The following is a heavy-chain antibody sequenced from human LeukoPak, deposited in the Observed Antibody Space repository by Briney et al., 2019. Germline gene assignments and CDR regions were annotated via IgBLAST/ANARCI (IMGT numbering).Heavy chain of an antibody. D-gene: IGHD4-11*01. CDR2: ISSSSSYI. J-gene: IGHJ3*02. V-gene: IGHV3-21*01. Sequence: PGGSLRLSCAASGFTLSSYSMNWVRQAPGKGLEWVSSISSSSSYIYYADSMKGRFTISRDNAKNSLYLQMNSLRAEDTAVYYRARGSSNYGYVFDIWGQGTMVTVSS. CDR3: ARGSSNYGYVFDI. CDR1: GFTLSSYS.